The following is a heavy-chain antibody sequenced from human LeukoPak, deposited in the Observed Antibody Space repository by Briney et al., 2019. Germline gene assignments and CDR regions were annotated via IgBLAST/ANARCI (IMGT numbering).Heavy chain of an antibody. Sequence: ASVKVSCKASGYTFTSYGISWVRQAPGQGLEWMGRISAYNGNTNYAQKLQGRVTMTTDTSTSTAYMELRSLRPDDTAVYYCARGAAAAGNNWFDPWGQGTLVTASS. D-gene: IGHD6-13*01. CDR1: GYTFTSYG. V-gene: IGHV1-18*01. CDR3: ARGAAAAGNNWFDP. J-gene: IGHJ5*02. CDR2: ISAYNGNT.